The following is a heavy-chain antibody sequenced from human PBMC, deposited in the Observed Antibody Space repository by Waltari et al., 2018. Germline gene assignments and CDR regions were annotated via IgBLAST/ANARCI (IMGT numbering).Heavy chain of an antibody. J-gene: IGHJ4*02. CDR2: TNKEGGGT. D-gene: IGHD2-8*01. CDR1: GFTFSNYW. CDR3: VREKDLNGGCVFDY. Sequence: EVQLVESGGGLVQPGGSLRLSCAASGFTFSNYWMDWVRQVPGKGLVGAARTNKEGGGTRDADSVEGRLTISRDNAKNTLHLQMTGLTAEDTAVYYCVREKDLNGGCVFDYWGRGTLVTVSS. V-gene: IGHV3-74*01.